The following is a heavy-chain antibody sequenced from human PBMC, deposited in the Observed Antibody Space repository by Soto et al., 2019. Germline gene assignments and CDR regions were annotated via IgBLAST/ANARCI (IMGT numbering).Heavy chain of an antibody. V-gene: IGHV3-7*01. CDR1: RFTFSGYW. J-gene: IGHJ3*02. CDR3: ARGARI. CDR2: IKEDGSEK. Sequence: EVQLVESGGDLVQPGGSLRIYCADSRFTFSGYWMYWVRQAPGKGLEWVANIKEDGSEKNYVDSVRGRFTISRDNAKNSLYLQMNSLRAEDTAVYYCARGARIWGQGTMVTVS.